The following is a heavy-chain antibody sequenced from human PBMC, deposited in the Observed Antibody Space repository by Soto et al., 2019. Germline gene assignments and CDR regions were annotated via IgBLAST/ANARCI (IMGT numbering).Heavy chain of an antibody. CDR1: GFTSAYHA. Sequence: EVQLVDSGGGLVQIGGSLRLSCAASGFTSAYHATNWVRQAPGKGLEWVSTISSNGKNTHYTDSVKGRFIISSDNSSKTVDLQMNSLRAEDTAVYYCARSFAGEMATIPYYFDYWGQGTLVTVSS. V-gene: IGHV3-23*04. CDR2: ISSNGKNT. CDR3: ARSFAGEMATIPYYFDY. J-gene: IGHJ4*02. D-gene: IGHD5-12*01.